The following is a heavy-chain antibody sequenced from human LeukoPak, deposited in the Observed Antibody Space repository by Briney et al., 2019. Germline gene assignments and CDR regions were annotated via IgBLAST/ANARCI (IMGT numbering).Heavy chain of an antibody. CDR3: ARDENGDGYNFF. CDR1: GGSITSYY. Sequence: SETLSLTCTVSGGSITSYYWSWFRQPPGKGLEFIGYIFYTGSTNYNPSLKSRVTISVDTSKNQFSLKLSSVTAADTAVYYCARDENGDGYNFFRGQGTLVTVSS. V-gene: IGHV4-59*12. J-gene: IGHJ4*02. CDR2: IFYTGST. D-gene: IGHD5-24*01.